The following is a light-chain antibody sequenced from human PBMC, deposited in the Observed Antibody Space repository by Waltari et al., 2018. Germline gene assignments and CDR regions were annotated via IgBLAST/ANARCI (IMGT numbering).Light chain of an antibody. CDR1: NCDVGDFAY. V-gene: IGLV2-14*03. CDR2: DVR. J-gene: IGLJ2*01. Sequence: QSALTQPASVSGSPGQSITISCAGTNCDVGDFAYVSWYQQHPGKAPNLIIYDVRRRPSGVSARFSGSKSGDKASLTISGLRAEDEADYYCSSYTSSSALLIFGGGTKVTVL. CDR3: SSYTSSSALLI.